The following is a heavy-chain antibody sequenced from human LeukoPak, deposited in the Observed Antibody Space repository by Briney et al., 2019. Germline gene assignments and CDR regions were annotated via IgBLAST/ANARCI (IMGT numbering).Heavy chain of an antibody. J-gene: IGHJ5*02. CDR3: AKDGGGYSYGLYNWFDP. CDR2: ISWNSGSI. D-gene: IGHD5-18*01. V-gene: IGHV3-9*01. CDR1: GFTLDDYA. Sequence: GGSLRLSCAASGFTLDDYAMHWVRQAQGKGLEWVSGISWNSGSIGYADSVKGRFTISRDNAKNSLYLQMNSLRAEDTALYYCAKDGGGYSYGLYNWFDPWGQGTLVTVSS.